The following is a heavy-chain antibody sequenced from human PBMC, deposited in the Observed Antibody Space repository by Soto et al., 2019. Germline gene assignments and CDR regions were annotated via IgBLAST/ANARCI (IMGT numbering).Heavy chain of an antibody. CDR2: VNGDGSST. D-gene: IGHD1-7*01. CDR1: GFTFTHYR. V-gene: IGHV3-74*01. CDR3: ARAGDWNYVYDF. J-gene: IGHJ4*02. Sequence: EVQLVESGGGLVQPGGSLRLSCAASGFTFTHYRIHWVRQAPGKGLVWVSRVNGDGSSTNYADSVKGRFTISRKNARNTVYLQMNSLRAEDTAVYYCARAGDWNYVYDFWGQGTLVTVSS.